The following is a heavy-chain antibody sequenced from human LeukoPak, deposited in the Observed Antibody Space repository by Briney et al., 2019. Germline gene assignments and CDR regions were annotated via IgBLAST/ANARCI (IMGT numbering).Heavy chain of an antibody. Sequence: PGGSLRLSCAASGFTFSDHYMNWIRQAPGKGLEWVSFVSSSGSSIYYADSVKGRFTISRDNAKNSMYLQMNSLRADDTAVYYCARVSLVISLFDYWGQGTLVTVSS. J-gene: IGHJ4*02. V-gene: IGHV3-11*01. CDR1: GFTFSDHY. CDR3: ARVSLVISLFDY. CDR2: VSSSGSSI. D-gene: IGHD3-10*01.